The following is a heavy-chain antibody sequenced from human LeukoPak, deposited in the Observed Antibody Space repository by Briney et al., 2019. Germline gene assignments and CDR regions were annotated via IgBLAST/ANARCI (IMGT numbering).Heavy chain of an antibody. V-gene: IGHV1-18*01. CDR1: GYTFTSYG. J-gene: IGHJ5*02. CDR2: NSAYNGNT. Sequence: ASVKVSCKASGYTFTSYGISWLRQAPGQRLEWMGWNSAYNGNTNYAQKLQARVTMTTATSTSTAYMELRSLRSDGTAVYYCARDGGGYCSSTSCYRAWFDPWGQGTLVTVSS. CDR3: ARDGGGYCSSTSCYRAWFDP. D-gene: IGHD2-2*01.